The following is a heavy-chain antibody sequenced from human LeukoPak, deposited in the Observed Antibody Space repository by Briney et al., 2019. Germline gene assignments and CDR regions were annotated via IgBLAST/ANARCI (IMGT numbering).Heavy chain of an antibody. J-gene: IGHJ4*02. CDR3: ARLKTAAASTGVFDY. Sequence: GESLKISCKVSGYSFTSYWIGWVRQMSGKGLEWMGIIYPGDSDTRYSPSFQGQVTISADKSISTAYLQWSSLKASDTAMYYCARLKTAAASTGVFDYWGQGTLVTVSS. CDR2: IYPGDSDT. D-gene: IGHD6-13*01. V-gene: IGHV5-51*01. CDR1: GYSFTSYW.